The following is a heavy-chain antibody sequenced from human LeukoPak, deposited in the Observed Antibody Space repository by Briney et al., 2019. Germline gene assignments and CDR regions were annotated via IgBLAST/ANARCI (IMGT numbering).Heavy chain of an antibody. CDR2: IYYSGST. CDR1: GYSISSGYY. D-gene: IGHD6-13*01. V-gene: IGHV4-38-2*01. Sequence: RSSETLSLTCAVSGYSISSGYYWGWIRQPPGKGLEWIGSIYYSGSTYYNPSLKSRVTISVDTSENQFSLNPRSVTAADTAVYYCARPWRGAAAGPVDYWGQGTLVTVPS. CDR3: ARPWRGAAAGPVDY. J-gene: IGHJ4*02.